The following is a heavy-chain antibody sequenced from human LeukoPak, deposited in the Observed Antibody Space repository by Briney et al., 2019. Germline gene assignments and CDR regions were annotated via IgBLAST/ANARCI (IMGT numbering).Heavy chain of an antibody. CDR3: ARPHSSSYTYYFDY. V-gene: IGHV4-39*07. CDR1: GGSISSGSYY. J-gene: IGHJ4*02. D-gene: IGHD6-6*01. CDR2: INHSGST. Sequence: PSETLSLTCTVSGGSISSGSYYWSWIRQPPGKGLEWIGEINHSGSTNYNPSLKSRVTISVDTSKNQFSLKLSSVTAGDTAVYYCARPHSSSYTYYFDYWGQGTLVTVSS.